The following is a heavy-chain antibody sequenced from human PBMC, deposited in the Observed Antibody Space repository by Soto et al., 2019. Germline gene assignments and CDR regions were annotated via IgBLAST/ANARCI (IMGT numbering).Heavy chain of an antibody. CDR1: GFAFSSFE. V-gene: IGHV3-48*03. CDR2: IDATSNII. CDR3: ARDRWHRDWHPGAFDI. Sequence: EVQLVESGGGLVWPGGSLTLSCAASGFAFSSFEMNWVRQAPGKGLEWVSYIDATSNIIHYADSVEGRFTISRDNSKNSLFLQMNSLGAEDMAVYYCARDRWHRDWHPGAFDIWGRGTMVTVSS. D-gene: IGHD3-9*01. J-gene: IGHJ3*02.